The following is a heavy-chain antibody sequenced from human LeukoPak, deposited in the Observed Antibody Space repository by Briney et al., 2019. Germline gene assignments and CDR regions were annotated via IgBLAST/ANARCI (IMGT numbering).Heavy chain of an antibody. CDR2: INHSGST. V-gene: IGHV4-34*01. J-gene: IGHJ4*02. Sequence: SETLSLTCAVYGVSFSGYYWSWIRQPPGKGLEWIGEINHSGSTNYHPSLKSRVTISVDTSKNQFSLKLTSVTAADTAVYYCARATLQLERRPFDYWGQGTLVTVSS. CDR3: ARATLQLERRPFDY. CDR1: GVSFSGYY. D-gene: IGHD1-1*01.